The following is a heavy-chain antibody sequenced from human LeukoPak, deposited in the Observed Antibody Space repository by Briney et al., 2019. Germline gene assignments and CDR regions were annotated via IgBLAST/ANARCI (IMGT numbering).Heavy chain of an antibody. D-gene: IGHD4-17*01. Sequence: PGGSLRLSCAASGFTFSSYAMSWVRQAPGKGLEWVSAISGSGGSTYYADSVKGRFTISRDNSKNTLYLQMNSLRAEDTAVYYCAKALWPTVTPSGYFDYWGQGTLVTVSS. CDR1: GFTFSSYA. J-gene: IGHJ4*02. V-gene: IGHV3-23*01. CDR2: ISGSGGST. CDR3: AKALWPTVTPSGYFDY.